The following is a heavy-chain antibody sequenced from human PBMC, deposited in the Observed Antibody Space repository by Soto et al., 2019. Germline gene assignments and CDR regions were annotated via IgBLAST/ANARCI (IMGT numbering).Heavy chain of an antibody. CDR2: IWYDGSNK. CDR1: GFTFSSYG. V-gene: IGHV3-33*01. D-gene: IGHD3-16*01. J-gene: IGHJ4*02. Sequence: QVQLVESGGGVVQPGRSLRLSCAASGFTFSSYGMHWVRQAPGKGLEWVAVIWYDGSNKYYADSVKGRFTISRDNSKNPLYLQMNSLRAEDTAVYYCASLHEDRGDFDYWGQGTLVTVSS. CDR3: ASLHEDRGDFDY.